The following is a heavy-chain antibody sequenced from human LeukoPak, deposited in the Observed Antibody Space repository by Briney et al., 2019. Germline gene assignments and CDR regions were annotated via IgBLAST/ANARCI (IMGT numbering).Heavy chain of an antibody. V-gene: IGHV3-73*01. CDR3: TTMPGDY. Sequence: GGSLKLSCAASGFSFSGSAMHWVRQASGKGLEWVGRIRSKANNYATAYAAAVKGRFTISRDDSKSTAYLQMNSLKTEDTAVYYCTTMPGDYWGQGTLVTVSS. D-gene: IGHD2-2*01. J-gene: IGHJ4*02. CDR1: GFSFSGSA. CDR2: IRSKANNYAT.